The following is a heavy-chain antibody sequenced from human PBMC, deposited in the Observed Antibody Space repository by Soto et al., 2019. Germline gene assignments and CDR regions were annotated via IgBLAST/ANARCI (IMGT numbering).Heavy chain of an antibody. CDR3: ARGSSTDAYLDY. CDR2: IYHSGTN. CDR1: GASISTNNW. Sequence: QVQLQESGPGLVKPSGTLSLTCAVSGASISTNNWWTWVRQPPGKGLEWIGEIYHSGTNNYNPSRKSRVTISIDKSNNQFSLNLRSVTAADTAVYYCARGSSTDAYLDYWGQGTLVTVSS. J-gene: IGHJ4*02. V-gene: IGHV4-4*02.